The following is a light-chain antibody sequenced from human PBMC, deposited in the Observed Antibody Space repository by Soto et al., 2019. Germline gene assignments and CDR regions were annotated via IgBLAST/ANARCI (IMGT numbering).Light chain of an antibody. CDR1: SSDVGSYNY. CDR2: DVS. V-gene: IGLV2-11*01. J-gene: IGLJ1*01. Sequence: QSALTQPRSVSGSPGQSVTISCTGTSSDVGSYNYVSWYRQRPDKAPKLIIYDVSQRPSGVPDRFSGSKSGNTASLTISGLQAQDEADYCCCSYAGSYSFVFGTGTKVTVL. CDR3: CSYAGSYSFV.